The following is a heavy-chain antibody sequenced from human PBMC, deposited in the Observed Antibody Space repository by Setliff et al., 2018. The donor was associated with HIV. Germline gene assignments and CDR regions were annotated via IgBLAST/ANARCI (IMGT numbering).Heavy chain of an antibody. J-gene: IGHJ4*02. CDR2: ISYDGSNK. V-gene: IGHV3-30*04. D-gene: IGHD3-10*01. Sequence: GGSLRLSCAAPGFTFSSYAMHWVRQAPDKGLEWVAVISYDGSNKYYADSVKGRFTISRDNSKTTLYLQMNSLRTEDTAEYYCTSGDYFNCWGQGTLVTVSS. CDR3: TSGDYFNC. CDR1: GFTFSSYA.